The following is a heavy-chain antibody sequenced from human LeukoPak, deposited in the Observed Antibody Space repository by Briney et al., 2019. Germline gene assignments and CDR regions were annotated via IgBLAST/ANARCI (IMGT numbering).Heavy chain of an antibody. D-gene: IGHD6-13*01. J-gene: IGHJ4*02. CDR2: INPSGGST. CDR3: ARRGLRYPPYSRSWYYPYPPLN. Sequence: ASVKVSCKASGYTFTSYYMHWVRQAPGQGLEWMGIINPSGGSTSYAQKFQGRVTMTRDTSTSTVYMELSSLRSEDTAVYYCARRGLRYPPYSRSWYYPYPPLNWGQGTLVTVSS. V-gene: IGHV1-46*01. CDR1: GYTFTSYY.